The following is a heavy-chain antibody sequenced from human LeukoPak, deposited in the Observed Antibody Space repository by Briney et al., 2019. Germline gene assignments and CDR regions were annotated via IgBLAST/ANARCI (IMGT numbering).Heavy chain of an antibody. CDR3: ARGIRYSSAGWFDP. Sequence: ASVKVSCKASGYTFTSYDINWARQATGQGLEWMGWMNPNSGNTGYAQKFQGRVTITRNTSISTAYMELSSLRSEDTAVYYCARGIRYSSAGWFDPWGQGTLVTVSS. V-gene: IGHV1-8*03. CDR2: MNPNSGNT. D-gene: IGHD6-25*01. CDR1: GYTFTSYD. J-gene: IGHJ5*02.